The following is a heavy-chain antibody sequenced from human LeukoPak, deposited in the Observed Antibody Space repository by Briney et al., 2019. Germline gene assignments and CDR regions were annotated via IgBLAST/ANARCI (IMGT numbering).Heavy chain of an antibody. D-gene: IGHD2-2*01. V-gene: IGHV3-23*01. CDR1: GFTFNNYA. CDR2: ISPSGGTT. Sequence: GGSLRLSCAASGFTFNNYAVSWVRQAPGKGLEWVSAISPSGGTTYYADSVKGRFTISRDNPENTLFLQMNSLRAEDTAVYYCAKEPREYCSSTSCPNWFDSWGQGTLVTVSS. J-gene: IGHJ5*01. CDR3: AKEPREYCSSTSCPNWFDS.